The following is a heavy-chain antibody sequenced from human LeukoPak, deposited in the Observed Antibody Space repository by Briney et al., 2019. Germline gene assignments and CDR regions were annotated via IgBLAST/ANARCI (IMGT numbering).Heavy chain of an antibody. D-gene: IGHD1-26*01. CDR2: ISYDGSNK. CDR3: AKDLKEWELTIDY. CDR1: GFTFSSYG. Sequence: PGGSLRLSCAASGFTFSSYGMHWVRQAPGKGLEWVAVISYDGSNKYYADSVKGRFTISRDNSKNTLYLQMNSLRAEDTAVYYCAKDLKEWELTIDYWGQGTLVTVSS. J-gene: IGHJ4*02. V-gene: IGHV3-30*18.